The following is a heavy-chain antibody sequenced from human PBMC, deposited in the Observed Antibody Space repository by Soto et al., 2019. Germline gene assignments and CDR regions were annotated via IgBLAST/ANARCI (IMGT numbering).Heavy chain of an antibody. J-gene: IGHJ6*02. CDR1: GFSFSNAW. CDR2: IKSKIHGGTT. CDR3: ATENLGGMDV. Sequence: GGSLRLSCAASGFSFSNAWMNWLRQAPGKGLEWVARIKSKIHGGTTDYAAPVQGRFTVSRDDSRNTLYLQMNSLITEDTAVYCCATENLGGMDVWGHGTMVTVSS. V-gene: IGHV3-15*01. D-gene: IGHD3-16*01.